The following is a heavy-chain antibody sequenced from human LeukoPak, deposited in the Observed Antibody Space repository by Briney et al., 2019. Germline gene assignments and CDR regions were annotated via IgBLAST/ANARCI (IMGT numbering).Heavy chain of an antibody. CDR2: ISSSSSTI. J-gene: IGHJ6*02. CDR1: GFTFSSYS. Sequence: PGGSLRLSCAASGFTFSSYSMNWVRQAPGKGLEWVSYISSSSSTIYYADSVKGRFTISRDNSKNTLYLQMNSLRAEDTAVYYCARDYGSGSSGMDVWGQGTTVTVSS. D-gene: IGHD3-10*01. V-gene: IGHV3-48*01. CDR3: ARDYGSGSSGMDV.